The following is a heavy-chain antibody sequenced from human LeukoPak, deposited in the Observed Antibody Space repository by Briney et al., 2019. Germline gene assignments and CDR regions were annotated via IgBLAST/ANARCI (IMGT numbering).Heavy chain of an antibody. CDR2: ISSSGSTI. V-gene: IGHV3-11*01. D-gene: IGHD6-19*01. CDR3: ARDPGDSSGEVYFDY. J-gene: IGHJ4*02. Sequence: GGSLRLSCAASGFTFSDYYMSWIRQAPGKGLEWVSYISSSGSTIYYADSAKGRFTISRDNAKNSLYLQMNSLRAEDTAVYYCARDPGDSSGEVYFDYWGQGTLVTVSS. CDR1: GFTFSDYY.